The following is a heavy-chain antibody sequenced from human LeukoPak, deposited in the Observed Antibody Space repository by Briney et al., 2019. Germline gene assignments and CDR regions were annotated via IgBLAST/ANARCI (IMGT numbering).Heavy chain of an antibody. D-gene: IGHD6-13*01. Sequence: GGSLRLSCAASGFTFSSCAVSWVRQAPGKGLEWVSAISGSGGSTYYADSVKGRFTISRDNSKNTLYLQMNSLRAEDTAVYYCAKDSSSWYSFDYWGQGTLVTVSS. J-gene: IGHJ4*02. CDR3: AKDSSSWYSFDY. CDR2: ISGSGGST. CDR1: GFTFSSCA. V-gene: IGHV3-23*01.